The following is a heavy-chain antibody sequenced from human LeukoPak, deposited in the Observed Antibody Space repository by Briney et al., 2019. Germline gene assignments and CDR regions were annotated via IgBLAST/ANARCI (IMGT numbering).Heavy chain of an antibody. CDR2: ISGSGGST. CDR1: GFTFSSYA. D-gene: IGHD6-6*01. V-gene: IGHV3-23*01. Sequence: PGGSLRLSCAASGFTFSSYAMSWVRQAPGKGPEWVSAISGSGGSTYYADSVKGRFTISRDNSKNTLYLQMNSLRAEDTAVYYCAKAGISSSSLYWFDPWGQGTLVTVSS. J-gene: IGHJ5*02. CDR3: AKAGISSSSLYWFDP.